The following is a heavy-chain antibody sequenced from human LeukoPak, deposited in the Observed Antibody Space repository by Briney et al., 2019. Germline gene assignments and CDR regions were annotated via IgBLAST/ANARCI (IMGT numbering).Heavy chain of an antibody. CDR2: IYYSGST. Sequence: PSETLSLTCTAYGGSISGDHWNWIRQPPGKGREWIGYIYYSGSTNYNPSLQSRVTISIDTSKNQFSLKLTSVTAADTAVYYCARRNDFGIWGQGTMVTVSS. V-gene: IGHV4-59*08. CDR3: ARRNDFGI. J-gene: IGHJ3*02. CDR1: GGSISGDH.